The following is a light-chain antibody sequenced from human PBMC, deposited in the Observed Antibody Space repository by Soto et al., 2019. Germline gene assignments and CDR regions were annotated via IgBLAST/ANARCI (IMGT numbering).Light chain of an antibody. Sequence: EYGLTNSPGTLSLYPGERATLSCRASQTVRNNYLAWYQQKPGEGGRLGVGGAGRRAAGIADRFSGGGSGTDFTLTISRLEPEDFAVYYCHHYGRSPQPFGHGTKVAIK. CDR3: HHYGRSPQP. CDR2: GAG. CDR1: QTVRNNY. V-gene: IGKV3-20*01. J-gene: IGKJ1*01.